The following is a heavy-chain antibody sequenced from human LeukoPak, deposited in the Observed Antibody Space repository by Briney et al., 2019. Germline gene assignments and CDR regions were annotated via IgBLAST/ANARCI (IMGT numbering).Heavy chain of an antibody. CDR3: ARDGGGDGYNYDAFDI. CDR2: IDHSGST. V-gene: IGHV4-38-2*02. D-gene: IGHD5-24*01. J-gene: IGHJ3*02. CDR1: GYSISSGYY. Sequence: PSETLSLTCTVSGYSISSGYYWGWIRQPPGKGLECIGSIDHSGSTSYNPSLKSRVTMSVDTSKNQFSLKLSSVTAADTAVYYCARDGGGDGYNYDAFDIWGQGTMVTVSS.